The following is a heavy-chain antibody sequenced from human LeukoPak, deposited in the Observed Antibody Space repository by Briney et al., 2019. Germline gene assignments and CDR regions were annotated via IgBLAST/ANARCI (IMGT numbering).Heavy chain of an antibody. D-gene: IGHD4-23*01. CDR3: ARLGPYGGPYDFDY. V-gene: IGHV4-59*01. J-gene: IGHJ4*02. CDR1: GGSISSYY. CDR2: IYYSGST. Sequence: SETLPLTCTVSGGSISSYYWSWIRQPPGKGLEWIGYIYYSGSTNYNPSLKSRVTISVDTSKNQFSLKLSSVTAADTAVYYCARLGPYGGPYDFDYWGQGTLVTVSS.